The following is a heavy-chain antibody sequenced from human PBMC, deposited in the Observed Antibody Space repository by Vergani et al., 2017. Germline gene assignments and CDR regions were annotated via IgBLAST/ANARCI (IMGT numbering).Heavy chain of an antibody. V-gene: IGHV1-2*02. Sequence: QVQLVQSGAEVKKPGASVKVSCKASGYTFTGYYMHWVRQAPGQGLEWMGWINPNSGGTNYAQKFQGRVTMTRDTSISTAYMELSRLRSDDTAVYYCARDRRRIAAAGTGWFVPWGQGTLVTVSS. D-gene: IGHD6-13*01. CDR1: GYTFTGYY. CDR3: ARDRRRIAAAGTGWFVP. CDR2: INPNSGGT. J-gene: IGHJ5*02.